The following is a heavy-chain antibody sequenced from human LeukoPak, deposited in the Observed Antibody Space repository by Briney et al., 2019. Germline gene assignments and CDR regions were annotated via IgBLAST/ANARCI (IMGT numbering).Heavy chain of an antibody. CDR1: GGSFSGYY. Sequence: NPSETLSLTCAVYGGSFSGYYWSWIRQPPGKGLEWIGEINHSGSTNYSPSLKSRVTISVDTSKNQFSLKLSSVTAADTAVYYCAREGTTGRNLNWFDSWGQGTLVTVSS. V-gene: IGHV4-34*01. D-gene: IGHD1-1*01. J-gene: IGHJ5*01. CDR3: AREGTTGRNLNWFDS. CDR2: INHSGST.